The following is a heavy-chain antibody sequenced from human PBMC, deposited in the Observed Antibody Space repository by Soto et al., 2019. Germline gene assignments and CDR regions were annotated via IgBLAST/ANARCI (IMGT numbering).Heavy chain of an antibody. CDR2: INPSSGST. Sequence: QVQLVQSGAEVKKPGASVKVSCKASGYTFTSYYMHWVRQAPGQGLEGMGIINPSSGSTTYAQKFQSRVTMTRDTSTNTVYMELSSLRSEDTAVYYFAKENTVTRDAFDNWGQGTMVTVSS. J-gene: IGHJ3*02. V-gene: IGHV1-46*03. CDR1: GYTFTSYY. D-gene: IGHD4-17*01. CDR3: AKENTVTRDAFDN.